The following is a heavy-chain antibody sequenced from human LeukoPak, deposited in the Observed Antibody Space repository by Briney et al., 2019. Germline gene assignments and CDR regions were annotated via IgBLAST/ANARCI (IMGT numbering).Heavy chain of an antibody. CDR1: GFTFSSYG. Sequence: GGALRLSCAASGFTFSSYGMHWVRQAPGKGLEWVAFIRYDGSNKYYADSVKGRFTISRDNSKNTLYLQMNSLRPEDTAVYFCAKSLPHLRAFDYWGQGTLVTVSS. V-gene: IGHV3-30*02. CDR2: IRYDGSNK. CDR3: AKSLPHLRAFDY. J-gene: IGHJ4*02.